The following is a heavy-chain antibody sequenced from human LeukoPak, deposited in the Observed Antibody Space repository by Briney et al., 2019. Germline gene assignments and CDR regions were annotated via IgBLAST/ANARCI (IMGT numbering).Heavy chain of an antibody. V-gene: IGHV3-23*01. D-gene: IGHD3-10*01. CDR2: ISASGGST. J-gene: IGHJ4*02. CDR1: GFTFSHYG. CDR3: AKDYGSGSPSRFDY. Sequence: GGSLRLSCAVSGFTFSHYGMSWVRQAPGKGLEWVSAISASGGSTYYAGSVKGRFTISRDNSENTLHLQVNSLRAEDTAVYYCAKDYGSGSPSRFDYWGQGTLVTVSS.